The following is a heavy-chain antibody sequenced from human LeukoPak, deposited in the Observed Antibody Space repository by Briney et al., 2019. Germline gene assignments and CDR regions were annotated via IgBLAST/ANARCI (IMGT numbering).Heavy chain of an antibody. CDR3: VRGLGSGYSYAYGVY. CDR1: GFTFSSYW. CDR2: INGDGSDT. V-gene: IGHV3-74*01. Sequence: GGSLRLSCKASGFTFSSYWMHWVRQIPGKGLAWVSRINGDGSDTYSADSVKGRFTISRDNAKNTLYLQMNSLRAEDTAVYYCVRGLGSGYSYAYGVYWGQGTLVTVSS. J-gene: IGHJ4*02. D-gene: IGHD5-18*01.